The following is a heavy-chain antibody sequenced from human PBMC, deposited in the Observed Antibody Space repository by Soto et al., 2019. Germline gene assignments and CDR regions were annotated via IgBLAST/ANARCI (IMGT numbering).Heavy chain of an antibody. Sequence: GGSLRLSCAASGFTFSDYYMSWIRQAPGKGLEWVSYISSSSSYTNYADSVKGRFTISRDNAKNSLYLQMNSLRSEDTAVYYCARVTPEDAFDIWGQGTMVTVSS. CDR2: ISSSSSYT. V-gene: IGHV3-11*05. CDR1: GFTFSDYY. J-gene: IGHJ3*02. CDR3: ARVTPEDAFDI.